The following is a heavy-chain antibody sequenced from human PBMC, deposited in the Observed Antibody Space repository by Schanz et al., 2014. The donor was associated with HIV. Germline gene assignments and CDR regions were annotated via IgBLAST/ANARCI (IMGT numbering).Heavy chain of an antibody. CDR3: AREPSFSGLDV. CDR2: IIPIFGTT. V-gene: IGHV1-69*01. Sequence: QVQLVQSGAEVKKPGSSVKVSCKASGGTFSNYPVSWVRQAPGQGLEWMGGIIPIFGTTDYAQEFQGRVKITADESTTTVYMELSSLRSDDTAVYYCAREPSFSGLDVWGQGTTVIVSS. D-gene: IGHD6-6*01. J-gene: IGHJ6*02. CDR1: GGTFSNYP.